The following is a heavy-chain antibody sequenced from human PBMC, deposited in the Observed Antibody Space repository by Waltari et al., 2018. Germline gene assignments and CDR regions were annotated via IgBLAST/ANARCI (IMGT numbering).Heavy chain of an antibody. CDR1: GYSFTSYW. Sequence: EVQLVQSGAEVKKPGESLKISCKGSGYSFTSYWIGWVRQMPGKGLEWMGIIYPGDSDTIYSPSFQGKVTISADKSISTAYLQWSSLKASDTAMYYCARLPTYYYDSSGSDAFDIWGQGTMVTVSS. D-gene: IGHD3-22*01. CDR3: ARLPTYYYDSSGSDAFDI. J-gene: IGHJ3*02. V-gene: IGHV5-51*01. CDR2: IYPGDSDT.